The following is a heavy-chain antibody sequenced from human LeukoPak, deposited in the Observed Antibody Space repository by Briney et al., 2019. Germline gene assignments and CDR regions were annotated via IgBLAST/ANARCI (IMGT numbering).Heavy chain of an antibody. CDR2: ISAYNGNI. CDR3: ARDGVRWELPSAFDI. V-gene: IGHV1-18*01. J-gene: IGHJ3*02. Sequence: ASVKVSCKASGYTFTSYGISWVRQAPGQGLEWMGWISAYNGNINYAQKLQGRVTKTTDTSTSTAYMELRSLRSDDTAVYYCARDGVRWELPSAFDIWGQGTMVTVSS. D-gene: IGHD1-26*01. CDR1: GYTFTSYG.